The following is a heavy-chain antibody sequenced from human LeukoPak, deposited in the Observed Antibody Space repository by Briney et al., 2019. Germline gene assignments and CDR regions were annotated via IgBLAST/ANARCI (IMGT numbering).Heavy chain of an antibody. Sequence: PGGSLRLSCAASGLTVSSNYLSWVRQAPGKGLEWVSVLYSGGRTHYADSVRGRFIISRDSSKNRLYLQMNSLTSEDTAVYYCARDRGAWSRYYDYWGQGTLVTVSS. CDR1: GLTVSSNY. CDR2: LYSGGRT. D-gene: IGHD3-3*01. V-gene: IGHV3-53*01. CDR3: ARDRGAWSRYYDY. J-gene: IGHJ4*02.